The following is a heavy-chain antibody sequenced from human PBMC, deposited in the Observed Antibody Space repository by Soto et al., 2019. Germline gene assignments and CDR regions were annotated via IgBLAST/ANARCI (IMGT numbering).Heavy chain of an antibody. CDR2: TYYRSNWRH. CDR3: ARGVAGSGFDL. CDR1: GDSVSSNTAA. D-gene: IGHD6-19*01. Sequence: SQTLSLTCAISGDSVSSNTAAWNWIRSPPSRGLEWLGRTYYRSNWRHDYAVSVQSRITVNADTSKNHFSLQLNSVTPDDTAVYYCARGVAGSGFDLWGQGTLVTVSS. J-gene: IGHJ4*02. V-gene: IGHV6-1*01.